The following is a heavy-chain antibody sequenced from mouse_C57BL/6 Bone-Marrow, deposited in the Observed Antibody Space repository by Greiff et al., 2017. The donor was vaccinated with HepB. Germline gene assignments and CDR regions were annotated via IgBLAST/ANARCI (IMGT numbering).Heavy chain of an antibody. D-gene: IGHD1-1*01. CDR1: GYSITSGYY. CDR2: ISYDGSN. V-gene: IGHV3-6*01. Sequence: ESGPGLVKPSQSLSLTCSVTGYSITSGYYWNWIRQFPGNKLEWMGYISYDGSNNYNPSLKNRISITRDTSKNQFFLKLNSVTTEDTATYYCARDSYGSSWGFAYWGQGTLVTVSA. J-gene: IGHJ3*01. CDR3: ARDSYGSSWGFAY.